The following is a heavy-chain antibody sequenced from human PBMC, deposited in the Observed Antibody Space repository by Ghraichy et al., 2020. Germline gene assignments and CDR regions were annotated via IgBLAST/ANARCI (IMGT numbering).Heavy chain of an antibody. D-gene: IGHD6-13*01. Sequence: GGSLRLSCAASGFSVISNYMSWVRQAPGKGLEWVSLIHGRGTTSYIDSVKGRFTITRDNSVNAVYLQLQSLRAEDTAVYYCARGGTAGALDLWGQGTLVTVA. CDR3: ARGGTAGALDL. V-gene: IGHV3-66*01. J-gene: IGHJ4*02. CDR1: GFSVISNY. CDR2: IHGRGTT.